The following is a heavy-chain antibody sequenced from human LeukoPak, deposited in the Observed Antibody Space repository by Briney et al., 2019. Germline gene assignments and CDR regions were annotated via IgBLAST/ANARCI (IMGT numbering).Heavy chain of an antibody. V-gene: IGHV4-30-2*01. CDR1: GGSISSGGYS. CDR3: ARNRLTTVSWFDP. Sequence: NPSETLSLTCAVSGGSISSGGYSWSWIRQPPGKGLEWIGYIYHSGSTYYNPSLKSRVTISVDRSKNQFSLKLSSVTAADTAVYYCARNRLTTVSWFDPWGQGTLVTVSS. CDR2: IYHSGST. J-gene: IGHJ5*02. D-gene: IGHD4-11*01.